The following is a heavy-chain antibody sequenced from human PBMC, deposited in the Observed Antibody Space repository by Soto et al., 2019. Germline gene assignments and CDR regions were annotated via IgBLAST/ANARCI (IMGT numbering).Heavy chain of an antibody. Sequence: QVQLVESGGGVVQPGRSLRLSCAASGFTFSSYAMHWVRQSPGKGLEWVAAISYDGNSKYSADSVKGRFTIARDNFKNTLYLQMNRLRAEDTAVYYCARDEKDIVLVPAAHERYFQHWGQGTLVTVSS. V-gene: IGHV3-30-3*01. CDR3: ARDEKDIVLVPAAHERYFQH. D-gene: IGHD2-2*01. J-gene: IGHJ1*01. CDR2: ISYDGNSK. CDR1: GFTFSSYA.